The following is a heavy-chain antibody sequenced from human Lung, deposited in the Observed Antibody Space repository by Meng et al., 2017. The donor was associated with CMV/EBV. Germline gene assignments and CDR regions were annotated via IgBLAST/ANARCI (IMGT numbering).Heavy chain of an antibody. CDR1: KFIFSKYA. J-gene: IGHJ4*02. Sequence: SLKISXTVSKFIFSKYATNWVRQAPGKGLEWVSLISTSSTSAYYADSVKGRFTISRDDSKSTLYLQMNSLRVEDTAVYYCIKDFDSTGWYDEDFWGQGTLVTVSS. V-gene: IGHV3-23*05. D-gene: IGHD6-19*01. CDR3: IKDFDSTGWYDEDF. CDR2: ISTSSTSA.